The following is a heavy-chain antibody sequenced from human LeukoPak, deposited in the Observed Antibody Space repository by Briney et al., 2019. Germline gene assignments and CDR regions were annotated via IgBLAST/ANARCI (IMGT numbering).Heavy chain of an antibody. CDR1: GFPFRNYW. J-gene: IGHJ5*02. CDR3: ARDYVSGSFGP. V-gene: IGHV3-7*01. CDR2: IKQDGSEK. D-gene: IGHD3-10*01. Sequence: GGSLRLSCAASGFPFRNYWMSWVRQAPGKGLEWVANIKQDGSEKYYVDSVKGRFTISRDNAKNTVYLQMNSLRAEDTAVYYCARDYVSGSFGPWGQGTLVTVSS.